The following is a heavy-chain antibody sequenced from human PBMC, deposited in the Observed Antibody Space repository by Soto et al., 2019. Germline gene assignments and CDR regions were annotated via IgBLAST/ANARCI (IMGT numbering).Heavy chain of an antibody. V-gene: IGHV3-64*01. CDR2: ISSNGGST. CDR3: ARAFGYAFDI. CDR1: GFTFSSYA. D-gene: IGHD3-10*01. J-gene: IGHJ3*02. Sequence: GGSLRLSCAASGFTFSSYAMHWVRQAPGEGLEYVSVISSNGGSTDYANSVKGRFTISRDNSKNTLYLQMGSLRAEDMAVYYCARAFGYAFDIWGQGTMVTVSS.